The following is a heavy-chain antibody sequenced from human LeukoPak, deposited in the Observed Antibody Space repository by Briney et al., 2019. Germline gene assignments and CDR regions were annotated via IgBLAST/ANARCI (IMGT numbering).Heavy chain of an antibody. Sequence: GGSLRLSCAASGFTFSSYGMHWVRQAPGKGLEWVAVIWSDGTNKYYADSVKGRFTISRDISKNTVYLQMNSLRAEDTAVYYCAKGRGITVAGTPFDYWGQGTLVTVSS. CDR3: AKGRGITVAGTPFDY. J-gene: IGHJ4*02. CDR2: IWSDGTNK. D-gene: IGHD6-19*01. CDR1: GFTFSSYG. V-gene: IGHV3-33*06.